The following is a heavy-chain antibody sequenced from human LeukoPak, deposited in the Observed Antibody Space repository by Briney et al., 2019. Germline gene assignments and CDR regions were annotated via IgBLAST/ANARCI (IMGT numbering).Heavy chain of an antibody. J-gene: IGHJ5*02. V-gene: IGHV1-69*13. CDR1: GGTFSSYA. Sequence: ASVKVSCKASGGTFSSYAISRVRQAPGQGLEWMGGIIPIFGTANYAQKFQGRVTITADESTSTAYMELSSLRSEDTAVYYCARVPPYENWFDPWGQGTLVTVSS. CDR3: ARVPPYENWFDP. D-gene: IGHD2-8*01. CDR2: IIPIFGTA.